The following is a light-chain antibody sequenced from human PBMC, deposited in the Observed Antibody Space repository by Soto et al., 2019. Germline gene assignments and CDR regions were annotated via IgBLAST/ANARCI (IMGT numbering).Light chain of an antibody. J-gene: IGLJ2*01. V-gene: IGLV6-57*02. CDR3: QSYDSSSMV. CDR1: SGSIASNY. Sequence: NFMLTQPHSVSESPGKTVTISCTGSSGSIASNYVQWYQQRPGSAPTAVIYEDNQRHSGVPDRFSGSIDRSSNSASLTISGLKTEDEADYYCQSYDSSSMVFGGGTKLTVL. CDR2: EDN.